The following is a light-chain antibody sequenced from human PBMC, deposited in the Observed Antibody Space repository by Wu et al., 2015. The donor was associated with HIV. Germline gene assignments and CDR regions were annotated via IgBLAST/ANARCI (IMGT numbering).Light chain of an antibody. V-gene: IGKV3-15*01. J-gene: IGKJ4*01. Sequence: EIVMTQSPATLSVSPGERATLSCRASESISSNLAWFQQKPGQPPRLLVYAASTRATGIPARFSGGGSGTEFTLTISSLQSEDFAVYYCQQYNDWPPLTFGGGTKGGDQ. CDR1: ESISSN. CDR3: QQYNDWPPLT. CDR2: AAS.